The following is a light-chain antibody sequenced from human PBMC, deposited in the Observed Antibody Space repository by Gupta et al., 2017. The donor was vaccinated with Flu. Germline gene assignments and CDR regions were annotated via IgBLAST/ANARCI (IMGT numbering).Light chain of an antibody. Sequence: QTVVTQAPSLTVSPVGTVTLTCASSTGTFTRGYYQNWFQQKPGQAPRALIFIADNRHSWTPDRFSGSIVGGKAVLTVSGVQPDDEADYYCLLSSGGAWVFGGGTKLIV. J-gene: IGLJ3*02. CDR3: LLSSGGAWV. CDR1: TGTFTRGYY. V-gene: IGLV7-43*01. CDR2: IAD.